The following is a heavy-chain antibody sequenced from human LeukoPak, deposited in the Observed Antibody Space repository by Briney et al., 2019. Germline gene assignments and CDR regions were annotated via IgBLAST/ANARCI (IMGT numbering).Heavy chain of an antibody. D-gene: IGHD5-24*01. V-gene: IGHV4-34*01. CDR1: GGSFSGYY. J-gene: IGHJ4*02. CDR2: INHSGST. Sequence: SETLSLTCAVYGGSFSGYYWSWIRQPPGKGLEWIGEINHSGSTNYNPSLKSRVPISVDTSKNQFSLKLSSVTAADTAVYYCARRKRGRDGPNGSFYYFDYWGQGTLVTVSS. CDR3: ARRKRGRDGPNGSFYYFDY.